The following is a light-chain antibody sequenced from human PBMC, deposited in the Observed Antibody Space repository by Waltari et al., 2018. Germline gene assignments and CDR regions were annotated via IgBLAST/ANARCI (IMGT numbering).Light chain of an antibody. CDR1: QSVTNN. J-gene: IGKJ2*01. CDR2: GSS. V-gene: IGKV3-20*01. Sequence: EIVMTQSPATLSLSPGERATLSCRASQSVTNNLAWYQQKPGQAPRLLIYGSSNRATGIPDRFSGSGSGTHFTLITSGLEPEDSAVYYCQQFGSSPRGTFGQGTKLEIK. CDR3: QQFGSSPRGT.